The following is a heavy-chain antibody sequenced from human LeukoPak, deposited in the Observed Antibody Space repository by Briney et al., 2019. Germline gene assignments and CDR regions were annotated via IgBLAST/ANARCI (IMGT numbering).Heavy chain of an antibody. J-gene: IGHJ2*01. V-gene: IGHV4-39*07. CDR1: GGSISSSSYY. CDR3: ARAQTWWSLPSYWYFDL. D-gene: IGHD2-15*01. Sequence: SETLSLTCTVSGGSISSSSYYWGWIRQPPGKGLEWIGSIYYSGSTYYNPSLKSRVTISVDTSKNQFSLKLSSVTAADTAVYYCARAQTWWSLPSYWYFDLWGRGTLVTVSS. CDR2: IYYSGST.